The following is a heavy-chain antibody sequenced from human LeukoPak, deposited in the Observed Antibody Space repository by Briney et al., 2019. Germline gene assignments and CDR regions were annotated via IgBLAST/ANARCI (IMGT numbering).Heavy chain of an antibody. CDR2: IYHSGST. CDR3: ARDGPYDSGAFEI. J-gene: IGHJ3*02. D-gene: IGHD3-22*01. V-gene: IGHV4-38-2*02. Sequence: SETLSLTCTVSGYSINNDYFWDWIRQPPGKGLEGIGGIYHSGSTYYNPSLKSRVTISVDTSKNQFSLRLSSVTAADTARYYCARDGPYDSGAFEIWGQGTMVAVSS. CDR1: GYSINNDYF.